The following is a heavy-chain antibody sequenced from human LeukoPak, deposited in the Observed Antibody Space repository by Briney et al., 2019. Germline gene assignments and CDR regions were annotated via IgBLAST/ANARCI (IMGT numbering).Heavy chain of an antibody. D-gene: IGHD5-12*01. CDR3: ARVTLAGGGGYDY. J-gene: IGHJ4*02. CDR1: GGSVSSGSYY. V-gene: IGHV4-61*02. Sequence: SETLSLTCTVSGGSVSSGSYYWSWIRQPAGKGLEWIGRIYTSGSTNYNPSLKSRVTISVDTSKNQFSLKLSSVTAADTAVYYCARVTLAGGGGYDYWGQGTLVTVSS. CDR2: IYTSGST.